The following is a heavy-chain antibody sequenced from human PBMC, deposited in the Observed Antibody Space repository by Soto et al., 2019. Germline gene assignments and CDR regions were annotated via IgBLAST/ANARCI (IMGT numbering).Heavy chain of an antibody. J-gene: IGHJ4*02. CDR1: GFTFSSYA. CDR3: AREITGTTFFDY. V-gene: IGHV1-69*01. CDR2: IIPIFGTA. Sequence: VQLLESGGGLVQPGGSLRLSCAASGFTFSSYAMSWVRQAPGQGLEWMGGIIPIFGTANYAQKFQGRVTITADESTSTAYMELSSLRSEDTAVYYCAREITGTTFFDYWGQGTLVTVSS. D-gene: IGHD1-20*01.